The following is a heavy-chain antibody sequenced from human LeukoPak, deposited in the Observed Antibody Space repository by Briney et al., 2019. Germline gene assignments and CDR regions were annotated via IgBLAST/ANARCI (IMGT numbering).Heavy chain of an antibody. J-gene: IGHJ4*02. V-gene: IGHV4-31*03. CDR3: ARGGYYDSSGVTAFDY. CDR2: IYYSGST. CDR1: GGSISSGGYY. D-gene: IGHD3-22*01. Sequence: SQTLSLTCTVSGGSISSGGYYWSWIRQHPGKGLEWVGYIYYSGSTYYNPSLKSRVTISVDTSKNQFSLKLSSVTAADTAVYYCARGGYYDSSGVTAFDYWGQGTLVTVSS.